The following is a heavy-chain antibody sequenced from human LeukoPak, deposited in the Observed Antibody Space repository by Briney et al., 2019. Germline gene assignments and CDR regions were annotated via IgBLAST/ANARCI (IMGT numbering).Heavy chain of an antibody. D-gene: IGHD5-18*01. CDR2: IFPSGGEI. J-gene: IGHJ4*02. Sequence: GWSLRLSCAASGFTFSTFAMLWVRQPPGKGLEWVSSIFPSGGEIHYADSVRGRFTISRDNSKSILSLQMNSLRAEDTAIYYCATYRQVLLPFESWGQGTLVTVSS. V-gene: IGHV3-23*01. CDR3: ATYRQVLLPFES. CDR1: GFTFSTFA.